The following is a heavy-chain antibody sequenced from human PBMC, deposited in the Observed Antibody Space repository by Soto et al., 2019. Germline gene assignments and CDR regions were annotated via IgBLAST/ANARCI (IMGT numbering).Heavy chain of an antibody. V-gene: IGHV1-24*01. CDR2: FDPEDGET. CDR3: ATLSVAKKADY. D-gene: IGHD5-12*01. CDR1: GYTLTELS. Sequence: ASVKVSCKVSGYTLTELSMHWVRQAPGKGLEWMGGFDPEDGETIYAQKFQGRVTITEDTSTDTAYMELSSLRSEDTAVYYCATLSVAKKADYWGQGTLVTVSS. J-gene: IGHJ4*02.